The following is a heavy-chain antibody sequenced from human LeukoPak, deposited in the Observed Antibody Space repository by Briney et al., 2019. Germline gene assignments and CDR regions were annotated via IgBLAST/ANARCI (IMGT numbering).Heavy chain of an antibody. D-gene: IGHD3-16*01. CDR1: GGSISSYC. V-gene: IGHV4-59*01. CDR3: ARSSAYYDYVWGSYRPRYYFDY. J-gene: IGHJ4*02. Sequence: SETLSLTCTVSGGSISSYCWSWIRQPPGKGLEWIGYIYYSGSTNYNPSLKSRVTISVDTSKNQFSLKLSSVTAADTAVYYCARSSAYYDYVWGSYRPRYYFDYWGQGTLVTVSS. CDR2: IYYSGST.